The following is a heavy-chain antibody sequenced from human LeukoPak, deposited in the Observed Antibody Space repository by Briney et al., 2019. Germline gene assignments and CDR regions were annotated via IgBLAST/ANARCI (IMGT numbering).Heavy chain of an antibody. CDR1: GFSVSSKY. J-gene: IGHJ6*03. D-gene: IGHD3-16*01. V-gene: IGHV3-53*05. CDR3: VKGFMYYMDV. Sequence: GRSLRLSCAASGFSVSSKYMIWVRQAPGMGLEWVSVLYSGGSTYYADSVKGRFTISRDNSKNTLFLQMNSLRAEDTAVYYCVKGFMYYMDVWGKGTTVTISS. CDR2: LYSGGST.